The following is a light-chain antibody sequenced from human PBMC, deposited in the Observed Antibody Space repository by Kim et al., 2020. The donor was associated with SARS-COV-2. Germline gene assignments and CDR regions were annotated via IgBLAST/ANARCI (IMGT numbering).Light chain of an antibody. CDR2: AAS. V-gene: IGKV1-17*01. CDR3: LQHNSYPRYT. J-gene: IGKJ2*01. CDR1: QGIRKD. Sequence: DIQMTQSPSSLSASVGDRVTITCRASQGIRKDLGWYQQKPGKVPKRLIYAASNLESGVPSRFSGSGSGTDFSLTISSLQPEDFATYYCLQHNSYPRYTFGQETKVDIK.